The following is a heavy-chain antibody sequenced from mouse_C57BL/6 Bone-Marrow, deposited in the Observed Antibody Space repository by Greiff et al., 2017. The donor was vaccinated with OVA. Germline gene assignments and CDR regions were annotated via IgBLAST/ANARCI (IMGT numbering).Heavy chain of an antibody. D-gene: IGHD4-1*01. J-gene: IGHJ4*01. CDR1: GYTFTSYW. V-gene: IGHV1-61*01. Sequence: QVQLQQPGAELVRPGSSVKLSCKASGYTFTSYWMDWVKQRPGQGLEWIGNIYPSDSETHYNQKFKDKATLTVDKSSSTAYMQLSSLTSEDSAVYYCARKGITGVYYYAMDNWGQGTSVTVSS. CDR2: IYPSDSET. CDR3: ARKGITGVYYYAMDN.